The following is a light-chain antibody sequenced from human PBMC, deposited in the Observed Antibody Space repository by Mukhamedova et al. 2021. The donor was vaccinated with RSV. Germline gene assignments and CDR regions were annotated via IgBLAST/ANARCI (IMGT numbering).Light chain of an antibody. V-gene: IGLV1-44*01. Sequence: GTAPKLLIYGDHYRPSGVPGRFSGSKSATSASLAISGLQSEDEADYSCAVWDDSLSGVVFVGGTKVAVL. CDR3: AVWDDSLSGVV. CDR2: GDH. J-gene: IGLJ2*01.